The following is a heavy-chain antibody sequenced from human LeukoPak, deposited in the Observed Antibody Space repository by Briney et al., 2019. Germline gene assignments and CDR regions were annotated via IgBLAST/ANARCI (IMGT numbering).Heavy chain of an antibody. CDR2: IYHTGST. CDR3: ASGCSGGSCFRGSWFDP. CDR1: GYSISSGYY. Sequence: SETLSLTCAVSGYSISSGYYWGWFRQPPGEGLEWIGSIYHTGSTYYNPSLKNRVTISIDTPKNHFSLKLSSVTAADTAVYYCASGCSGGSCFRGSWFDPWGQGTLVTVSS. J-gene: IGHJ5*02. D-gene: IGHD2-15*01. V-gene: IGHV4-38-2*01.